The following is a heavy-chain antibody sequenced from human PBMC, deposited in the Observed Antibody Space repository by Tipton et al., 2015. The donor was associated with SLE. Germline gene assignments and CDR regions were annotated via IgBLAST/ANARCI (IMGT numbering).Heavy chain of an antibody. V-gene: IGHV3-23*04. J-gene: IGHJ1*01. CDR3: AKDKPPSMVREIGYFQH. D-gene: IGHD3-10*01. CDR1: GFTVSSNY. Sequence: VQLVQSGGGLIQPGGSLRLSCAASGFTVSSNYMSWVRQAPGKGLGWVSAISGSGGSTYYADSVKGRFTISRDNSKNTLYLQMNSLRAEDTAVYYCAKDKPPSMVREIGYFQHWGQGTLGTVSS. CDR2: ISGSGGST.